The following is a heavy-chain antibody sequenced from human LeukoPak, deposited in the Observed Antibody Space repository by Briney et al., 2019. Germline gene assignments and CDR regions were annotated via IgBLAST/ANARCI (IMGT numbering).Heavy chain of an antibody. V-gene: IGHV1-18*01. CDR2: ISAYNGNT. D-gene: IGHD1-26*01. Sequence: ASVKVSCKASGYTFTSYGISWVRQAPGQGLEWMGWISAYNGNTSYAQKLQGRVTMTTDTSTSTAYMELRSLRSDDTAVYYCARDQVGATKGLFDYWGQEPWSPSPQ. CDR1: GYTFTSYG. J-gene: IGHJ4*01. CDR3: ARDQVGATKGLFDY.